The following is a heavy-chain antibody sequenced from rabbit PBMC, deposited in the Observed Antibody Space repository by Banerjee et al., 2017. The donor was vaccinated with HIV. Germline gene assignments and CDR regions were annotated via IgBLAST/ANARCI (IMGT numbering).Heavy chain of an antibody. J-gene: IGHJ4*01. CDR1: GFSFSSSYY. CDR3: ARDLAASSGDDYKL. V-gene: IGHV1S40*01. Sequence: QSLEESGGDLVKPGASLTLTCTASGFSFSSSYYMCWVRQAPGKGLEWIACIYAGSSGITAYASWAKGRFTISKTSSTTVTLQMTSLTAADTATYFCARDLAASSGDDYKLWGPGTLVTVS. CDR2: IYAGSSGIT. D-gene: IGHD1-1*01.